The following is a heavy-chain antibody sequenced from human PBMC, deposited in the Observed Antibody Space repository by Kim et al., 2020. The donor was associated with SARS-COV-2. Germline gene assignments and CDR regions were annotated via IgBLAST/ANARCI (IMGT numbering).Heavy chain of an antibody. CDR2: ISSSGSTI. CDR3: AREPPHSSGYSYYFDY. Sequence: GGSLRLSCAASGFTFSSYEMNWVRQAPGKGLEWVSYISSSGSTIYYADSVKGRFTISRDNAKNSLYLQMNSLRAEDTAVYYCAREPPHSSGYSYYFDYWGQGTLVTVSS. J-gene: IGHJ4*02. D-gene: IGHD3-22*01. V-gene: IGHV3-48*03. CDR1: GFTFSSYE.